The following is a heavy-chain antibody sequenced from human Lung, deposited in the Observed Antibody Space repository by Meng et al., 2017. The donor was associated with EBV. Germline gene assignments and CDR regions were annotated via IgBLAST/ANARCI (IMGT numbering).Heavy chain of an antibody. V-gene: IGHV4-34*01. CDR1: GGSFSGYY. D-gene: IGHD4-17*01. CDR3: ARLDTTVTTLDY. CDR2: INHSGST. J-gene: IGHJ4*02. Sequence: QLQLRQWGAGLLKPPETLSLPCAVDGGSFSGYYWNWIRQPPGKGLEWIGEINHSGSTNYNPSLKSRVTISVDTSKNQFSLKLSSVTAADTAIYYCARLDTTVTTLDYWGQGTLVTVSS.